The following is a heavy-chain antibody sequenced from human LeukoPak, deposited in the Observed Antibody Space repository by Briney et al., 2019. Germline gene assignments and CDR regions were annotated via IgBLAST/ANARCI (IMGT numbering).Heavy chain of an antibody. J-gene: IGHJ4*02. V-gene: IGHV3-30-3*01. CDR2: ISYDGTSK. Sequence: PGRSLRLSCAASGFTFSSCNMRWVRQAPGKGLEWVAVISYDGTSKYYADSVKGRFTISKDNSKNTLFLQMNSLKADDTAVYYCAKDPDIVVVPAVHYFDYWGQGTLVTVSS. CDR3: AKDPDIVVVPAVHYFDY. D-gene: IGHD2-2*01. CDR1: GFTFSSCN.